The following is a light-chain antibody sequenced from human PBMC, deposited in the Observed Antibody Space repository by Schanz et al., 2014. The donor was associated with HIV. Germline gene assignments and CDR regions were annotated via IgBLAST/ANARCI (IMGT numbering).Light chain of an antibody. CDR1: NSDVGNYNF. CDR3: SSYTFSSTLV. V-gene: IGLV2-14*03. Sequence: QSVLTQPASVSGSPGQSITISCTGTNSDVGNYNFVSWYQQHPGKAPKLMIYDVSVRPSGVSHRFSGSKSDNTASLTISGLQAEDEADYYCSSYTFSSTLVFGGGTKLTVL. J-gene: IGLJ3*02. CDR2: DVS.